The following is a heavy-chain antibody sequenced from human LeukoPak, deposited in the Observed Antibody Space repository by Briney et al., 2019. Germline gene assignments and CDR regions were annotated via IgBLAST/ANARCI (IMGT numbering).Heavy chain of an antibody. D-gene: IGHD3-22*01. CDR1: GYTFTGYY. CDR2: INPNSGGT. Sequence: GASVKVSCKASGYTFTGYYMHWVRQAPGQGLEWMGWINPNSGGTNYAQKFQGRVTMTRDTSISTAYMELSRLRSDDTAVYYCARAYYYDSSGYYSLDYWGQGTLVTVSS. J-gene: IGHJ4*02. CDR3: ARAYYYDSSGYYSLDY. V-gene: IGHV1-2*02.